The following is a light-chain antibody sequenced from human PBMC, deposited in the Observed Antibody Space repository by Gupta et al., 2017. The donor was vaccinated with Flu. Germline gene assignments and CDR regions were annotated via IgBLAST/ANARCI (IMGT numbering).Light chain of an antibody. CDR3: QQRGNWPPVT. CDR1: QTVSTY. Sequence: EVVLTQPPATLSLSPGERATLSCRASQTVSTYLMWYQHRPGQAPRLLIYDASNRAMGVPARFSGSGSGTDFTLTISNLEPGDSAIYYCQQRGNWPPVTFGQGTRLEIK. J-gene: IGKJ5*01. CDR2: DAS. V-gene: IGKV3-11*01.